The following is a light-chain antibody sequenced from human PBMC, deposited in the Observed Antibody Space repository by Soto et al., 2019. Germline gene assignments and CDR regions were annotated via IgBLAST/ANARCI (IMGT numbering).Light chain of an antibody. CDR2: AAS. CDR1: QGIRND. Sequence: AIQMTQSPSSLSASVGDRVTITCRASQGIRNDLGWYQQKPGKAPNLLIYAASTLQSGVPSRFSGNGSGTDFTLTISSLQPEDFATYYCLQDYNYPRTFGQGTKVEIK. V-gene: IGKV1-6*01. J-gene: IGKJ1*01. CDR3: LQDYNYPRT.